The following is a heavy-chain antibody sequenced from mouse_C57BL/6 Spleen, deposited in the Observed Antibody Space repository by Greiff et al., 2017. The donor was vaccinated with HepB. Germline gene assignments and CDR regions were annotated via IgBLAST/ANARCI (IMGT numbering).Heavy chain of an antibody. J-gene: IGHJ2*01. CDR1: GFNIKDVY. Sequence: VQLQQSGAELVRPGASVKLSCTASGFNIKDVYMHWVKQRPEQGLEWIGWIDPENGDTEYASKFQGKATITADTSTNTAYLQLSSLTSEDTAVYYCTTESPDGVDYWGQGTTLTVSS. CDR2: IDPENGDT. V-gene: IGHV14-4*01. CDR3: TTESPDGVDY.